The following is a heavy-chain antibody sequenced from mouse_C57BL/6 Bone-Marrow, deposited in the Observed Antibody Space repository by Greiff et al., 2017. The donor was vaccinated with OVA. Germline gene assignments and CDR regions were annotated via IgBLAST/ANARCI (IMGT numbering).Heavy chain of an antibody. D-gene: IGHD1-1*01. J-gene: IGHJ1*03. CDR2: ISYSGST. Sequence: EVQLQESGPGLAKPSQTLSLTCSVTGYSITSDYWNWIRKFPGNKLEYMGYISYSGSTYYNPSLKSRISITRDTSKNQYYLQLNSVTTEDTATYXCARDVRAVVEGYWYFDVWGTGTTVTVSS. CDR3: ARDVRAVVEGYWYFDV. V-gene: IGHV3-8*01. CDR1: GYSITSDY.